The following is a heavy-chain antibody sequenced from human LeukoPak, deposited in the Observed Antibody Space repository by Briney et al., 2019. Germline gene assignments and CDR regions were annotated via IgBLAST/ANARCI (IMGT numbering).Heavy chain of an antibody. V-gene: IGHV5-51*01. CDR1: GYSFTSYW. CDR3: ARHRFGGYCSSTSCANPTNWFDP. Sequence: GGSLKIPCQGSGYSFTSYWIGWVRQMPGKGLEWMGIIYPGDSDTRYSPSFQGQVTISADKSISTAYLQWSSLKASDTAMYYCARHRFGGYCSSTSCANPTNWFDPWGQGTLVTVSS. J-gene: IGHJ5*02. D-gene: IGHD2-2*01. CDR2: IYPGDSDT.